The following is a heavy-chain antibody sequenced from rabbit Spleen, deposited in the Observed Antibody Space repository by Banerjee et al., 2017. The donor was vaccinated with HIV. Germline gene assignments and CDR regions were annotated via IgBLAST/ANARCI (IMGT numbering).Heavy chain of an antibody. Sequence: QEQLVESGGGLVQPGGTLTLTCKASGIDFSSYYYMCWVRQAPGKGLEWIACIYSGSSGSTYYASWAKGRFTITRTSSTTVTLQMNSLTAADTATYFCARNYKGAWDFWGPGTLVTVS. J-gene: IGHJ6*01. CDR3: ARNYKGAWDF. V-gene: IGHV1S45*01. D-gene: IGHD2-1*01. CDR2: IYSGSSGST. CDR1: GIDFSSYYY.